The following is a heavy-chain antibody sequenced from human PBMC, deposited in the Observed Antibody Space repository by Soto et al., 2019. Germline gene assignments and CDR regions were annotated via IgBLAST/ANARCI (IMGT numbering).Heavy chain of an antibody. CDR1: GFTFGDYA. J-gene: IGHJ4*02. D-gene: IGHD2-15*01. V-gene: IGHV3-49*03. CDR3: TVVVVAATLDY. CDR2: IRSKAYGGTT. Sequence: GGSLRLSCTASGFTFGDYAMSWFRQAPGKGLEWVGFIRSKAYGGTTEYAASVKGRFTISRDDSKSIAYLQMNSLKTEDTAVYYCTVVVVAATLDYWGQGTLVTVSS.